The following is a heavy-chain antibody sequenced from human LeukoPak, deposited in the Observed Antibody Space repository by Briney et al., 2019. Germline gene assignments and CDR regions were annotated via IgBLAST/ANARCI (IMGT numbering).Heavy chain of an antibody. D-gene: IGHD4-17*01. CDR2: IYYTGTT. CDR1: GDSTNTYF. V-gene: IGHV4-59*01. J-gene: IGHJ4*02. Sequence: SETLSLTCAVSGDSTNTYFWSWIRQPPGKGLEWIGYIYYTGTTNYNPSLKSRVTISVDTSKNQFSQKVSSVTAADTGVYYCASKSTDHGELRFDYWGQGTLVTVSS. CDR3: ASKSTDHGELRFDY.